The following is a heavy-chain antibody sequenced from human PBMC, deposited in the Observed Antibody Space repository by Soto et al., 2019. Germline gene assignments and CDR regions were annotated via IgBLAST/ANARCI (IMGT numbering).Heavy chain of an antibody. CDR3: ARDCHSSSWYRTYYYYGMDV. D-gene: IGHD6-13*01. Sequence: QVQLVESGGDVVQPGRSLRLSCAASGFTFSSYAMHWVRQAPGKGLEWVAVISYDGSNKYYADSVKGRFTISRDNSKNTLYLQMNSLRAEDTAVYYCARDCHSSSWYRTYYYYGMDVWGQGTTVTVSS. CDR2: ISYDGSNK. J-gene: IGHJ6*02. V-gene: IGHV3-30-3*01. CDR1: GFTFSSYA.